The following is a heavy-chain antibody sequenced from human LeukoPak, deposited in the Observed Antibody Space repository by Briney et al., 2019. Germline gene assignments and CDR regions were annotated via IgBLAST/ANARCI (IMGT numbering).Heavy chain of an antibody. CDR1: GGSISSSSYY. V-gene: IGHV4-39*01. CDR3: ARQGEYDSSGYHPFDY. D-gene: IGHD3-22*01. J-gene: IGHJ4*02. Sequence: PSETLSLTCTVSGGSISSSSYYWGWIRHPPGKGLEWIGSNYYSRSTYYNPSLKSRVTISVDTSKNQFSLKLSSVTAADTAVYYCARQGEYDSSGYHPFDYWGQRTLVTVSS. CDR2: NYYSRST.